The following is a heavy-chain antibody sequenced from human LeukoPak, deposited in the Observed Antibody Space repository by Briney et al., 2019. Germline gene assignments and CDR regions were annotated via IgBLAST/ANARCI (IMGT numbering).Heavy chain of an antibody. Sequence: SGGSLRLSCAASGFTFSSYAMSWVRQAPGKGLEWVSAISGSGGSTYYAGSVKGRFTISRDNSKNTLYLQMNSLRAEDTAVYYYAKAEDVVVVVDLNAFDIWGQGTMVTVSS. D-gene: IGHD2-15*01. J-gene: IGHJ3*02. CDR3: AKAEDVVVVVDLNAFDI. CDR2: ISGSGGST. V-gene: IGHV3-23*01. CDR1: GFTFSSYA.